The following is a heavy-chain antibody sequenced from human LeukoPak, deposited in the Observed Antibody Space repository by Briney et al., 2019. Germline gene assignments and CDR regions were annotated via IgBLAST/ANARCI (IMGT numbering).Heavy chain of an antibody. V-gene: IGHV4-59*12. CDR1: GASISDYR. D-gene: IGHD1-26*01. CDR3: ARAVGATDYYYYGMDV. CDR2: VSNSGST. J-gene: IGHJ6*02. Sequence: SETLSLTCTVSGASISDYRWSWIRQPPGRGLEWIGYVSNSGSTSFHPSLKSRVTISVDKSKNQFSLKLSSVTAADTAVYYCARAVGATDYYYYGMDVWGQGTTVTVSS.